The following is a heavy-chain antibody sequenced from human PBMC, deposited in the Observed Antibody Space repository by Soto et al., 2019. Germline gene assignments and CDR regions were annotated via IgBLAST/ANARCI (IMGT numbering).Heavy chain of an antibody. Sequence: GGSLRLSCAASGFTFSSYAMSWVRQAPGKGLEWVSAISGSGGSTYYADSVKGRVTISRDNSKNTLYLQMNSLRAEDTAVYYCAKDKYLAGGFDYWGQGTLVTVSS. CDR3: AKDKYLAGGFDY. D-gene: IGHD1-26*01. J-gene: IGHJ4*02. V-gene: IGHV3-23*01. CDR1: GFTFSSYA. CDR2: ISGSGGST.